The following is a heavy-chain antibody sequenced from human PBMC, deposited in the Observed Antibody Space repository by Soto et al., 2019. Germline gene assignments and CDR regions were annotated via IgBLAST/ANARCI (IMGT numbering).Heavy chain of an antibody. J-gene: IGHJ3*01. CDR2: LYDVDGS. CDR1: GLTISGKKY. D-gene: IGHD3-10*01. V-gene: IGHV3-53*01. CDR3: ATWPERGHAYDV. Sequence: PGGSLRLSCAAFGLTISGKKYVAWVRQAPGKGLEWVSALYDVDGSFYADSVKGRFTTSSDSSKTTVYLQMNDLRPDDTAVYYCATWPERGHAYDVWGQGTTVTVSS.